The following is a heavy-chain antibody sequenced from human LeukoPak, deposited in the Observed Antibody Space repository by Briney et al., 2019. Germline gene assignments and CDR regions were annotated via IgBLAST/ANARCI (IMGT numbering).Heavy chain of an antibody. D-gene: IGHD2-21*02. CDR3: ARDGSRGNLVTAPDF. J-gene: IGHJ4*02. Sequence: GGSLRLSCAASGFTFSRYSMNWVRQAPGKGLEWVSSITSSRIYIYYADSVKGRFTISRDNAKNSLYLQMNSLRAEDTAVYYCARDGSRGNLVTAPDFWGQGTLVTVSS. V-gene: IGHV3-21*01. CDR2: ITSSRIYI. CDR1: GFTFSRYS.